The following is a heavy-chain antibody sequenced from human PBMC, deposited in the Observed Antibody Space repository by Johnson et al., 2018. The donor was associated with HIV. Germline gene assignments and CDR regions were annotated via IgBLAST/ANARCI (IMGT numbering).Heavy chain of an antibody. CDR2: VGTADDT. V-gene: IGHV3-13*01. CDR3: AKDAYSPGAFDI. Sequence: GKGLEWVSTVGTADDTYYPGSVKGRFTISRDNSKNTLYLQMNSLRAEDTAVYYCAKDAYSPGAFDIWGQGTMVTVSS. J-gene: IGHJ3*02. D-gene: IGHD2-21*01.